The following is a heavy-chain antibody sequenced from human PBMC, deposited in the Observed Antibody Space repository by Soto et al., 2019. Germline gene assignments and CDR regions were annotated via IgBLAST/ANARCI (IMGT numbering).Heavy chain of an antibody. CDR2: IYYSGST. Sequence: QVQLQESGPGLVKPSETLSLTCTVSGGSISSYYWSWIRQPPGKGLEWIGYIYYSGSTNYNPSLKSRVTILVDTSKNQFSLKLSSVTAADTAVYYCARSYRRYCSGGSCYSYYYYYMDVWGKGTTVTVSS. D-gene: IGHD2-15*01. CDR1: GGSISSYY. V-gene: IGHV4-59*01. CDR3: ARSYRRYCSGGSCYSYYYYYMDV. J-gene: IGHJ6*03.